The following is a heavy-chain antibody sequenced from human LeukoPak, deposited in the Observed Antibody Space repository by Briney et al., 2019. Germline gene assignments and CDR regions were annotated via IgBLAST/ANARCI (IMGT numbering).Heavy chain of an antibody. V-gene: IGHV5-51*01. Sequence: GESLKISCKGSGYSFTSYWIGWVRQMPGKGLEWMGIIYPGDSDTRYSPSFQGQVTISADKSISTAHLQWSSLKASDTAMYYCARVVVPAAYYYYYYGMDVWGQGTTVTVSS. CDR2: IYPGDSDT. J-gene: IGHJ6*02. CDR1: GYSFTSYW. D-gene: IGHD2-2*01. CDR3: ARVVVPAAYYYYYYGMDV.